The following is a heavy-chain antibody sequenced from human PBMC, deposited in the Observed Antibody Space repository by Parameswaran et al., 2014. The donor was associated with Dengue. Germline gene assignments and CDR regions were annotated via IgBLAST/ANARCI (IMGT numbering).Heavy chain of an antibody. CDR3: ARWGHGYPFDY. D-gene: IGHD5-24*01. V-gene: IGHV4-31*02. Sequence: RWIRQPPGKGLEWIGYIYYSGSTYYNPSLKSRVTISVDTSKNQFSLKLTSVTAADTAVYYCARWGHGYPFDYWGQGTLVTVSS. CDR2: IYYSGST. J-gene: IGHJ4*02.